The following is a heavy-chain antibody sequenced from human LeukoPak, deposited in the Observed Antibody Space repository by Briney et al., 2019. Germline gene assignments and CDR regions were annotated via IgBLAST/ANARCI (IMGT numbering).Heavy chain of an antibody. J-gene: IGHJ4*02. V-gene: IGHV3-7*01. D-gene: IGHD3-3*01. CDR2: IKEDGNEK. Sequence: GGSLRLSCAASGFTFSSYWMSWVRQAPGKGLEWVANIKEDGNEKYYVDSVKGRFAISRDSAKNSLYLQMNSLRAEDTAVYYCARSNDFRSGYLFDYWGQGTLVTVSS. CDR1: GFTFSSYW. CDR3: ARSNDFRSGYLFDY.